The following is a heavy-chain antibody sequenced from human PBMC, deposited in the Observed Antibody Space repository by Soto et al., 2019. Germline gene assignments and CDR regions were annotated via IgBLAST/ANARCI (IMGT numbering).Heavy chain of an antibody. Sequence: SETLSLTCAVYGGSFSGYYWSWSRQPPGKGLEWIGEINHSGSTNYNPSLKSRVTISVDTSKNQFSLKLSSVTAADTAVYYCARGSLYCSSTSCRDAFDIWGQGTMVTVSS. D-gene: IGHD2-2*01. V-gene: IGHV4-34*01. CDR3: ARGSLYCSSTSCRDAFDI. J-gene: IGHJ3*02. CDR2: INHSGST. CDR1: GGSFSGYY.